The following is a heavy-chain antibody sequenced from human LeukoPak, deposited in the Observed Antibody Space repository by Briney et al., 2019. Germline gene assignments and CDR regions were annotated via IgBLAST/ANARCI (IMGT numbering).Heavy chain of an antibody. CDR3: ARGGLRYFDWLSATYYYYGMDV. Sequence: GGSLRLSCAASGFTVSSNYMSWVRQAPGKGLEWVSVIYSGGSTYYADSVKGRFTISRNNSKNTLYLQMNSLRAEDTAVYYCARGGLRYFDWLSATYYYYGMDVWGQGTMVTVSS. D-gene: IGHD3-9*01. V-gene: IGHV3-66*01. CDR2: IYSGGST. CDR1: GFTVSSNY. J-gene: IGHJ6*02.